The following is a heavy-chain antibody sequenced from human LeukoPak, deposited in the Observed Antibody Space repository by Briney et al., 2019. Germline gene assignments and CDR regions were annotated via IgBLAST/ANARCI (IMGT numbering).Heavy chain of an antibody. J-gene: IGHJ4*02. V-gene: IGHV3-9*01. CDR3: ARGKGILSPFDY. D-gene: IGHD3-16*01. CDR1: GFTFDDYA. CDR2: ISWNSGSI. Sequence: GRSLRLSCAASGFTFDDYAMHWVRQAPGKGLEWVSGISWNSGSIGYADSVKGRFTISRDNAKNSLYLQMNSLRAEDTALYYCARGKGILSPFDYWGQGTLVTVSS.